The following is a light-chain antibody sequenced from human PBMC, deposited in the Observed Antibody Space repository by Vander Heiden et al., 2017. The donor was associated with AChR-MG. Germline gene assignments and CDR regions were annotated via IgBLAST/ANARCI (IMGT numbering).Light chain of an antibody. CDR2: DVS. J-gene: IGLJ2*01. CDR1: SSDVGDDKY. V-gene: IGLV2-14*03. CDR3: SSYTGSTYRVV. Sequence: QSALTPPASVSGSPGQSITISCTGISSDVGDDKYVSWYQQFPGKAPKVMIYDVSNRPSGVSDRFSGSESANTAYLTISGLQAEDEADYFCSSYTGSTYRVVFGGGTRLTVL.